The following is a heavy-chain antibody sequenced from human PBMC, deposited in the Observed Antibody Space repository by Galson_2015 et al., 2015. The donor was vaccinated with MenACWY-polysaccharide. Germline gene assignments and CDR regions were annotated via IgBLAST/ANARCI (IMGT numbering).Heavy chain of an antibody. CDR3: ARGAGATLYYYYYGMDV. V-gene: IGHV1-18*01. J-gene: IGHJ6*02. D-gene: IGHD1-26*01. CDR1: GYTFTSYG. CDR2: ISAYNGNT. Sequence: SVKVSCKASGYTFTSYGISWVRQAPGQGLEWMGWISAYNGNTNYAQKLQGRVTMTTDTSTSTAYMELRSLRSDDTAVYYCARGAGATLYYYYYGMDVWGQGTTVTVSS.